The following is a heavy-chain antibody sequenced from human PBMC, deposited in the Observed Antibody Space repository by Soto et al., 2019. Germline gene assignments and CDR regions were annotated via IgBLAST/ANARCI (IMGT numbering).Heavy chain of an antibody. CDR2: INSDGSTI. CDR3: ARDRGLPDSFDI. Sequence: GGSLRLSCAASGFHFGPFWMHWVRQAPGKGLVWVSHINSDGSTIVYADSVKGRFTISRDNAKNTLYLQMNSLIVEDTSVYFCARDRGLPDSFDIWGQGTMVTVSS. V-gene: IGHV3-74*01. D-gene: IGHD3-10*01. CDR1: GFHFGPFW. J-gene: IGHJ3*02.